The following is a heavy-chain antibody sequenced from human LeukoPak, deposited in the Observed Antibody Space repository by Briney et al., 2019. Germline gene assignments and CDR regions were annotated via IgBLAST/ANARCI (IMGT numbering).Heavy chain of an antibody. V-gene: IGHV3-30*02. J-gene: IGHJ4*02. CDR2: IQYDGSNE. Sequence: PGGSLRLSCAASRFTFSSYGMHWVRQAPGKGLEWVAYIQYDGSNEQYADSVKGRFSISRDSSKNILYLQMNSLRAEDTAVYYCARDWADNGDYPGNYWGQGTLVTVSS. CDR3: ARDWADNGDYPGNY. D-gene: IGHD2-21*01. CDR1: RFTFSSYG.